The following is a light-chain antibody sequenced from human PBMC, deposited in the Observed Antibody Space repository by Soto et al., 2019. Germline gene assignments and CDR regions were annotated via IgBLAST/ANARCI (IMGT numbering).Light chain of an antibody. Sequence: QSALTQPASVSGSPGQSITISCTGTSSDVGAYNYVSWYQQHPGKAPKLMIYEVSNRPSGVSNRFSGSKSGNTASLSISGLQADDEADYYCRSLTSSTTLVFGGGTKLTVL. CDR2: EVS. V-gene: IGLV2-14*01. CDR1: SSDVGAYNY. CDR3: RSLTSSTTLV. J-gene: IGLJ2*01.